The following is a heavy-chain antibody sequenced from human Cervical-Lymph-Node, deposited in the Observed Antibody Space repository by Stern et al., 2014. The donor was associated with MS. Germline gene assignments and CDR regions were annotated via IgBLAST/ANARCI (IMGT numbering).Heavy chain of an antibody. J-gene: IGHJ4*02. CDR3: ARDKEAHYFDS. CDR1: GGTFTNLA. V-gene: IGHV1-69*01. CDR2: IIPMFGAA. Sequence: VQLVESGAEERKPGSSVKVSCKASGGTFTNLAISWLRQVPGQALEWMGGIIPMFGAANYAQKFQGTVTITADESTNTVYMELSSLRSEDAALYYCARDKEAHYFDSWGQGTLVTVSS.